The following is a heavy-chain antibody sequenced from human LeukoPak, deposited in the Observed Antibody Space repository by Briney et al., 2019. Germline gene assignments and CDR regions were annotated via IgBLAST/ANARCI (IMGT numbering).Heavy chain of an antibody. Sequence: ASVKVSCKASGYTFTGYYMHWVRQAPGQGLEWMGWINPNSGGTNYAQKFQGRVTMTRDTSISTAYMELSRLRSDDTAVYYCARALPRPPWGGPDYWGQGTLVTVSS. CDR3: ARALPRPPWGGPDY. V-gene: IGHV1-2*02. CDR1: GYTFTGYY. CDR2: INPNSGGT. D-gene: IGHD3-10*01. J-gene: IGHJ4*02.